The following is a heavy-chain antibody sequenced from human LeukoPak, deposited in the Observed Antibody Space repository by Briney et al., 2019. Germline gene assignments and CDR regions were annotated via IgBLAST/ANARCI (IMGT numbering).Heavy chain of an antibody. CDR3: ARDYGSSTSCYDY. CDR2: IWYDGSNK. J-gene: IGHJ4*02. Sequence: GGSLRLSCAASGFTFSSYGMHWVRQAPGKGLEWVAVIWYDGSNKYYADSVKGRFTISRDNSKNTLYLQMNSLRAEDTAVYYCARDYGSSTSCYDYWGQGTMVTVSS. D-gene: IGHD2-2*01. V-gene: IGHV3-33*01. CDR1: GFTFSSYG.